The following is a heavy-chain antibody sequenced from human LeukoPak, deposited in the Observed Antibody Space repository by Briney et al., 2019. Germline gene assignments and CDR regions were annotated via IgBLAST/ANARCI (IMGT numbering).Heavy chain of an antibody. CDR3: ARAVSGRFDY. CDR2: IYYSGST. CDR1: GGSMSPYH. D-gene: IGHD6-19*01. Sequence: SETLSLTCPVSGGSMSPYHWGWLRQPPGKGLEWTGYIYYSGSTNYNPSLKSRVTISVDTSKNQFSLKLSSVTAADTAIYYCARAVSGRFDYWGQGTLVTVSS. V-gene: IGHV4-59*08. J-gene: IGHJ4*02.